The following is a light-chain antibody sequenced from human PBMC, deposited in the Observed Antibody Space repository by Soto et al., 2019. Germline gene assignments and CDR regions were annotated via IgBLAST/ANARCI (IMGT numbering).Light chain of an antibody. CDR2: DAS. V-gene: IGKV1-5*01. CDR1: QSIGSW. CDR3: QQYNSYSPST. J-gene: IGKJ4*01. Sequence: DIQMTQSPSTLSASVGDRVTITCRASQSIGSWLAWYQQKPGKAPKLLIYDASSLESGVPSRFSGSGSGTEFTLTISSLQPDDFATYYCQQYNSYSPSTFGGGTKVEIK.